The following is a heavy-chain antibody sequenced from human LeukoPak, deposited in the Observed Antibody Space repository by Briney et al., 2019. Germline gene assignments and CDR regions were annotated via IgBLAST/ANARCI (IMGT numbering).Heavy chain of an antibody. Sequence: SETLSLTCTVSGGSISSYYWSWIRQPPGKGLEWIGYIYYSGSTNYNPSLKSRVTISVDTSKNQFSLKLSSVTAADTAVYYCARATSTYYYRGAFDIWGQGTMVTVSS. D-gene: IGHD3-10*01. J-gene: IGHJ3*02. CDR2: IYYSGST. CDR3: ARATSTYYYRGAFDI. CDR1: GGSISSYY. V-gene: IGHV4-59*01.